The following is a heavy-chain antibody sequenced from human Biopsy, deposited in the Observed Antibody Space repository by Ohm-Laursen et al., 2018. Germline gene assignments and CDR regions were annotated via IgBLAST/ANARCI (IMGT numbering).Heavy chain of an antibody. Sequence: ASVKVSCKASGYSFSTYDVNWVRQARGQWLEWMGWMIPSRGKTGYAQRFQGRVTLTMNTSISTAYMELSGLRSEDTAVYFCARGYSRRVSIFEASIYWFDTWGQGTLVTVSS. D-gene: IGHD6-6*01. CDR2: MIPSRGKT. V-gene: IGHV1-8*01. CDR1: GYSFSTYD. J-gene: IGHJ5*02. CDR3: ARGYSRRVSIFEASIYWFDT.